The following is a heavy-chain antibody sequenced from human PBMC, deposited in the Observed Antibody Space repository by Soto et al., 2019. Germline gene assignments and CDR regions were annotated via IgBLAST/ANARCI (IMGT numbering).Heavy chain of an antibody. CDR1: GYTFTSYG. J-gene: IGHJ6*02. CDR3: ARDRGAYGMDV. Sequence: QVQLVQSGAEVKKPGASVKVSCKASGYTFTSYGISWVRQAPGQGLEWMGWISAYNGNTNYAQKLQGRVTMTTDTATSTADRGLRSLRSDGRAVDYCARDRGAYGMDVWGQGTTVTVSS. CDR2: ISAYNGNT. V-gene: IGHV1-18*01.